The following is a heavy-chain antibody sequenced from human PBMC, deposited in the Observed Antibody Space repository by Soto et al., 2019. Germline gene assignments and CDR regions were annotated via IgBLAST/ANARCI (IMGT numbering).Heavy chain of an antibody. CDR2: IYWDDDK. J-gene: IGHJ5*02. CDR1: GFSLSTSGVG. Sequence: QITLKESGPTLVKPTQTLTLTCTFSGFSLSTSGVGVGWIRQPPGKALEWLALIYWDDDKRYSPSLKSRITITKDTPKNQVVLRMTNMDPVDTATYYCAHVFEESGSYWLNWFAPWGQGTLVTVSS. D-gene: IGHD1-26*01. CDR3: AHVFEESGSYWLNWFAP. V-gene: IGHV2-5*02.